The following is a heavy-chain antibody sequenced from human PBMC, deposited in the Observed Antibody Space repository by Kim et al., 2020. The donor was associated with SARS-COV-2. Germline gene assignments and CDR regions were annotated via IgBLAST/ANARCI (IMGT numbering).Heavy chain of an antibody. V-gene: IGHV1-3*01. CDR2: INEGSGYT. D-gene: IGHD3-3*01. J-gene: IGHJ4*02. Sequence: ASVKVSCKASGYTFTDYSIHWVRQAPGQGLEWMGWINEGSGYTKYSQKFQGRVTITRDTSANTVYMDLSSLRSEDTAVYYCARALLHLDDCWGQGTLVTVSS. CDR1: GYTFTDYS. CDR3: ARALLHLDDC.